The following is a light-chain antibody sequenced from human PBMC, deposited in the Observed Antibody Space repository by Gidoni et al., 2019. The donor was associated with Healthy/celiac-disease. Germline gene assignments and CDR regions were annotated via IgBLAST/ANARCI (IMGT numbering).Light chain of an antibody. CDR3: QQYYSTPRT. CDR2: WAS. CDR1: QSVLYSPNNKNY. Sequence: DIVMTQSPDSMAVSLGERATINCKSSQSVLYSPNNKNYLAWYQQKPGQPPKLLIYWASTRESGVPDRFSGCGSGTDFTLTISSLQAEDVAVYYCQQYYSTPRTFGQGTKVEIK. V-gene: IGKV4-1*01. J-gene: IGKJ1*01.